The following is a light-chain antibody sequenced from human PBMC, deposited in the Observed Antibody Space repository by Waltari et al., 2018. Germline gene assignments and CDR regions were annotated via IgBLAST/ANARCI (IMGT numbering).Light chain of an antibody. J-gene: IGKJ1*01. CDR1: QGISKD. CDR2: EAS. CDR3: QKYEALPAT. Sequence: ENPTPPGRASQGISKDLGWYQQKPGQAPRLLIYEASIRATGIPDRFSGSGSGTDFSLIISRLEPEDFAVYYCQKYEALPATFGQGTKVEIK. V-gene: IGKV3-20*01.